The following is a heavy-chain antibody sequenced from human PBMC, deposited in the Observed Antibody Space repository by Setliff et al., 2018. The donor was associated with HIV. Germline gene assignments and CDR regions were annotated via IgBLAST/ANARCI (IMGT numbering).Heavy chain of an antibody. Sequence: SETLSLTCAVYTGSFSGYYWSWIRQPPGKGLEWIGMITHSGSTNYNPSLKSRVIISVDSSKNQLFLKLSSVTAADTAVYYCARGANYYESNGYYDYWGQGTLVT. V-gene: IGHV4-34*09. CDR2: ITHSGST. CDR3: ARGANYYESNGYYDY. J-gene: IGHJ4*02. CDR1: TGSFSGYY. D-gene: IGHD3-22*01.